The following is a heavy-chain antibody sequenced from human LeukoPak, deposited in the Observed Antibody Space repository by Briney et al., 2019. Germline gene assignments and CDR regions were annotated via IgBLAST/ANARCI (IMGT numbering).Heavy chain of an antibody. V-gene: IGHV4-59*01. CDR3: AGYNVGSGWAQAFDV. CDR2: AHYSGDT. D-gene: IGHD6-25*01. CDR1: DNPIKDYY. J-gene: IGHJ3*01. Sequence: KPSETLSLTCTVSDNPIKDYYWNWIRQPPGKGLEWLGFAHYSGDTNYNPSLKSRVTISMDTSRGQFSLKLTSVTAADTALYYCAGYNVGSGWAQAFDVWGQGTMVIVSS.